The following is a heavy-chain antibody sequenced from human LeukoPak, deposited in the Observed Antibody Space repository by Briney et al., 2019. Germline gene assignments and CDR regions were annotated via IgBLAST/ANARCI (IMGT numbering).Heavy chain of an antibody. J-gene: IGHJ4*02. CDR3: AAGTAADF. CDR1: GIPFSDYY. CDR2: ISSSSSYT. V-gene: IGHV3-11*03. D-gene: IGHD6-13*01. Sequence: GGSLRLSCVVSGIPFSDYYMNWIRQAPGKGLEWISYISSSSSYTDYADSVKGRFTISRDNAKSALYLQMNSLRLEDTAVYYCAAGTAADFWGQGTLVTVSS.